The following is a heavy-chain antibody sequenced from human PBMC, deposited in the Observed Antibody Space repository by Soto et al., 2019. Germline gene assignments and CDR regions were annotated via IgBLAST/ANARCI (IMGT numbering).Heavy chain of an antibody. J-gene: IGHJ4*02. V-gene: IGHV3-23*01. D-gene: IGHD3-10*01. CDR2: IIGSGGST. Sequence: PLRHSCTSSEFTFSSYAMSLVLQAPGKGLEWVSAIIGSGGSTYYADSVKGRFTISRDNSKNTLYLQMNSLRAEDTAVYYCAKDLSPLWLNDYWGQGTQVTVS. CDR1: EFTFSSYA. CDR3: AKDLSPLWLNDY.